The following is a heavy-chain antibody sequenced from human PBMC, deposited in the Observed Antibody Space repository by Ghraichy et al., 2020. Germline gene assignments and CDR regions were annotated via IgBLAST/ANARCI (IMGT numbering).Heavy chain of an antibody. J-gene: IGHJ4*02. CDR3: ARGGYSSGWRTARPLDY. CDR1: GFTFSSYA. V-gene: IGHV3-30-3*01. CDR2: ISYDGSNK. Sequence: GGSLRLSCAASGFTFSSYAMHWVRQAPGKGLEWVAVISYDGSNKYYADSVKGRFTISRDNSKNTLYLQMNSLRAEDTAVYYCARGGYSSGWRTARPLDYWGQGTLVTVSS. D-gene: IGHD6-19*01.